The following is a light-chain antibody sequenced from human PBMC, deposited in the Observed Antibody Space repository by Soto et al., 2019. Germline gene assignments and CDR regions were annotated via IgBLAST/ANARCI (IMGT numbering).Light chain of an antibody. Sequence: DIQMTQSPSTLSASVGDRVTITCRASQSISNWLAWYQQKPGKAPKLLIYDGSSLENGVPSRFSGSGSGTEFTLTISSLQPDDFATYYCQQSKKYFGPGTKVDIK. CDR2: DGS. J-gene: IGKJ3*01. CDR3: QQSKKY. CDR1: QSISNW. V-gene: IGKV1-5*01.